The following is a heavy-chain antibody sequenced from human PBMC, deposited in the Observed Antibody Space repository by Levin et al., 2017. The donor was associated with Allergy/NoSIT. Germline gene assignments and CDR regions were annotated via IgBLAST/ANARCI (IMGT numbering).Heavy chain of an antibody. V-gene: IGHV3-21*01. CDR3: ARGYDFWSGYYPRYYYGMDV. J-gene: IGHJ6*02. D-gene: IGHD3-3*01. CDR2: ISSSSSYI. Sequence: GESLKISCAASGFTFSSYSMNWVRQAPGKGLEWVSSISSSSSYIYYADSVKGRFTISRDNAKNSLYLQMNSLRAEDTAVYYCARGYDFWSGYYPRYYYGMDVWGQGTTVTVSS. CDR1: GFTFSSYS.